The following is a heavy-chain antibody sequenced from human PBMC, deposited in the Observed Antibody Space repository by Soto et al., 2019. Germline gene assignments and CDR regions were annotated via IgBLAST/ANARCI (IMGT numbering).Heavy chain of an antibody. CDR1: GGSISSGGYH. CDR3: AIIYLTFGGPPPDAYDI. D-gene: IGHD3-16*01. Sequence: SETLSLTCTVSGGSISSGGYHWSWIRQHPGKGLEWIGYIYYSGSTYYNPSLKSRVTISVDTSKNQFSLKLSSVTAADTAVYYCAIIYLTFGGPPPDAYDIWGQGSLVPAS. CDR2: IYYSGST. V-gene: IGHV4-31*03. J-gene: IGHJ3*02.